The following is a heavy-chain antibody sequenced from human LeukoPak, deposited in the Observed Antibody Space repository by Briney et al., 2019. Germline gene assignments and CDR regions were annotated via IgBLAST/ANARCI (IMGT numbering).Heavy chain of an antibody. CDR3: AKQRAGYAIPYYFDY. CDR1: GFTFSTYA. J-gene: IGHJ4*02. CDR2: ISGSGANT. D-gene: IGHD3-9*01. Sequence: GGSLRLSCAASGFTFSTYAMSWVRQAPGKGLEWVSTISGSGANTYYADSVRGRFTISRDNSKNTLYLHMNNLRAEDTALYYCAKQRAGYAIPYYFDYWGQGTLVTVSS. V-gene: IGHV3-23*01.